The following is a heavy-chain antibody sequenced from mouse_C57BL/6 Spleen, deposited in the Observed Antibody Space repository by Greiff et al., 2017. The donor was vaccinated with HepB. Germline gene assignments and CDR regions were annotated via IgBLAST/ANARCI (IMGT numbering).Heavy chain of an antibody. CDR3: ARDAVYGSSYGYAMDY. CDR1: GYTFTSYT. J-gene: IGHJ4*01. V-gene: IGHV1-4*01. D-gene: IGHD1-1*01. Sequence: VNVVESGAELARPGASVKMSCKSSGYTFTSYTMHWVKQRPGQGLEWIGYINPSSGYTKYNQKFKDKATLTADKSSSTAYMQLSSLTSEDSAVYYCARDAVYGSSYGYAMDYWGQGTSVTVSS. CDR2: INPSSGYT.